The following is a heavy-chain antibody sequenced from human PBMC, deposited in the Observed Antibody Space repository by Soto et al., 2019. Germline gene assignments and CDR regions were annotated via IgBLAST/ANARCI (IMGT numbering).Heavy chain of an antibody. V-gene: IGHV4-61*01. J-gene: IGHJ4*02. CDR3: ARGAWDLRIDY. Sequence: QVQLQESGTGLVKPSETLSLTCTVSGGSVSSGSSYWSWIRQPPGKGLEWIGYIYSSGSTNYNPSRKSRVTISLDTSKNQFALKLSSVTAADTAVYSCARGAWDLRIDYWGQGTLVIFSS. CDR1: GGSVSSGSSY. CDR2: IYSSGST. D-gene: IGHD1-26*01.